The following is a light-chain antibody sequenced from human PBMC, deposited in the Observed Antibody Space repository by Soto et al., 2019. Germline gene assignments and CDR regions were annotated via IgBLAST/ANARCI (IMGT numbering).Light chain of an antibody. Sequence: QSALTQPASVSGSPGQSITISCTGTSSDVGGYNYVSWYQQHPGKAPKLMIYDVSNRPSGVSNRFSGSKSGNTASLTISGLQAEDEADYYCSSYTSSGTQVVFGGGTKVTVL. V-gene: IGLV2-14*01. CDR1: SSDVGGYNY. CDR3: SSYTSSGTQVV. J-gene: IGLJ2*01. CDR2: DVS.